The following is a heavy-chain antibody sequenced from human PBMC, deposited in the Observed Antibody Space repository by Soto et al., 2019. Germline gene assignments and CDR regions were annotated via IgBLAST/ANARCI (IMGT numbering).Heavy chain of an antibody. Sequence: GGSLRLSCAASGLTFSSFAMHWVRQAPGKGPEWVAVISYDGSKTYHADSVKGRFTISRDNTKNSLYLQMNSLRAEDTAVYYCARGLLFPPLYYYYFMDVWGKGTTVTV. CDR2: ISYDGSKT. D-gene: IGHD3-10*02. CDR3: ARGLLFPPLYYYYFMDV. J-gene: IGHJ6*03. V-gene: IGHV3-30-3*01. CDR1: GLTFSSFA.